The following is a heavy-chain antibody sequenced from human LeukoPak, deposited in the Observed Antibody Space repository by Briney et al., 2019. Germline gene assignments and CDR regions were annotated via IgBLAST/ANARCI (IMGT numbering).Heavy chain of an antibody. J-gene: IGHJ6*02. D-gene: IGHD6-13*01. V-gene: IGHV4-59*01. CDR3: ARAGRQLVPTQYYYYGMDV. CDR1: GGSISSYY. Sequence: SETLSLTCTVSGGSISSYYWSWIRQPPGKGLEWIGYIYYSGSTNYNPSLKSRVTISVDTSKNQFSLKLSSVTAADTAVYYCARAGRQLVPTQYYYYGMDVWGQGTTVTVSS. CDR2: IYYSGST.